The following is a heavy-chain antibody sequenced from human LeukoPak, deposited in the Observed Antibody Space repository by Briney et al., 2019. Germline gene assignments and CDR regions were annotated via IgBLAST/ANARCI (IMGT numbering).Heavy chain of an antibody. Sequence: PGGSLRHSCAASGFTFSSYGMHWVRQAPGKGLEWVAVILNDGSQEKYADSVKGRFTISRDNSKNTLFLQMNSLRAEDTAVYYCARDDAPGDNALDIWGQGTMVTVSS. V-gene: IGHV3-33*01. CDR3: ARDDAPGDNALDI. D-gene: IGHD3-16*01. CDR1: GFTFSSYG. J-gene: IGHJ3*02. CDR2: ILNDGSQE.